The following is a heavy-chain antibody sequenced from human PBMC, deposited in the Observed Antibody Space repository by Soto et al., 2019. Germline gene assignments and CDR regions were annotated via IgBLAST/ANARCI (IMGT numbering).Heavy chain of an antibody. CDR3: ARGQEGVVATH. D-gene: IGHD5-12*01. Sequence: QVQLQQWGAGLLKPSETLSLNCAVTGGSLSGYYWSWIRQPPGKGLERIGEVKDGGHTNYSPSLRGRVTISSGTSNNQFSLRLNSVTAADTGVYYCARGQEGVVATHWDQGSLVTVSS. CDR1: GGSLSGYY. V-gene: IGHV4-34*01. CDR2: VKDGGHT. J-gene: IGHJ4*02.